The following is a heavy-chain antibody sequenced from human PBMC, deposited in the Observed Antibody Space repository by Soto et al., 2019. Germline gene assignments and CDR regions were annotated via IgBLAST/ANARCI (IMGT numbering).Heavy chain of an antibody. CDR2: INADGSST. Sequence: GGSLRLSCAASGFTFSNSYMHWVRQVSGKGLEWVSRINADGSSTSYADSVKGRFTISRDNAKNTLYLHVNSLRAEDTAVYYCVKVLARGVGVPRFYFDSWGQRALVTVSS. D-gene: IGHD3-10*01. CDR3: VKVLARGVGVPRFYFDS. CDR1: GFTFSNSY. J-gene: IGHJ4*02. V-gene: IGHV3-74*01.